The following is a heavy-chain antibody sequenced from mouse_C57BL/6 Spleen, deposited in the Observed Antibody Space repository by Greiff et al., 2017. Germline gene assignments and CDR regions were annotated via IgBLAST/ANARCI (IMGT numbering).Heavy chain of an antibody. CDR2: IYPGDGDT. CDR1: GYAFSSSW. CDR3: ARIYYDFYFDY. J-gene: IGHJ2*01. D-gene: IGHD2-4*01. Sequence: QVQLQQSGPELVKPGASVKISCKASGYAFSSSWMNWVKQRPGKGLEWIGRIYPGDGDTNFNGKFKGKATLTADKSSSTAYMQLSSLTSEDSAVYFCARIYYDFYFDYWGQGTTLTVSS. V-gene: IGHV1-82*01.